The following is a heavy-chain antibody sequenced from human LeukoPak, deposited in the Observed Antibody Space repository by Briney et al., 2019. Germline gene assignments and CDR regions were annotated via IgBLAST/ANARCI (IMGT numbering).Heavy chain of an antibody. CDR1: GFTFTSYE. D-gene: IGHD3-10*01. CDR2: ISSSCRTI. CDR3: ARGSLVHYYNSGSYRIRAGFDF. J-gene: IGHJ4*02. V-gene: IGHV3-48*03. Sequence: GGSLRLSCAACGFTFTSYEMNWVRQAPGKGLEWVSYISSSCRTIYYADSVKGRFTISRDNAKNSLYLQMNSLRAEDTAVYYCARGSLVHYYNSGSYRIRAGFDFWGQGTLVTVSS.